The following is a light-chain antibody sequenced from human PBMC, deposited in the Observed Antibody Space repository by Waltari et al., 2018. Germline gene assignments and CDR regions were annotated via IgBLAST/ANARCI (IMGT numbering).Light chain of an antibody. CDR3: QTGGHGTWV. Sequence: QLVLTQSPSASASLGASVKPTCTLSSGHSSNVIAWHQQQPEKGLRYLMKVNSDGSHSKGDEIPDRFSGSSSGAERHLTISSLQSEDEADYYCQTGGHGTWVFGGGTKLTVL. V-gene: IGLV4-69*01. CDR2: VNSDGSH. CDR1: SGHSSNV. J-gene: IGLJ3*02.